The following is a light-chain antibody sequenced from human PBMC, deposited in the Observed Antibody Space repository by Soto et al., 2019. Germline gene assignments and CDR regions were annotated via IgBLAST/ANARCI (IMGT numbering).Light chain of an antibody. J-gene: IGLJ1*01. CDR2: DVT. V-gene: IGLV2-14*01. CDR3: SSYTSISTYV. CDR1: SSDVGGYNF. Sequence: QSVLTQPASVSGSPGQSITICCTGTSSDVGGYNFVSWYQQHPDKAPKLMIYDVTNRPSGVSNRFSGSKSGNTASLTISGLQAEDEADYYCSSYTSISTYVFGTGTKVTVL.